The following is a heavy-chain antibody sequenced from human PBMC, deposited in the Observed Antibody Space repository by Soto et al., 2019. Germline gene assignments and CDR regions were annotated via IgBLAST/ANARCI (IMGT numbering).Heavy chain of an antibody. CDR1: GFMFSAYA. CDR2: MSYDGTNT. V-gene: IGHV3-30-3*01. Sequence: QVQLVESGGGVGQPGASLRLSCTASGFMFSAYAMLWVRQAPGKGLEWVAAMSYDGTNTYYADSLKGRFTISRDNSKNTLFLEMSSLTADDSAVYYCARDPSPYTSGWYGIDFWGLGALVTVSS. J-gene: IGHJ4*01. CDR3: ARDPSPYTSGWYGIDF. D-gene: IGHD6-19*01.